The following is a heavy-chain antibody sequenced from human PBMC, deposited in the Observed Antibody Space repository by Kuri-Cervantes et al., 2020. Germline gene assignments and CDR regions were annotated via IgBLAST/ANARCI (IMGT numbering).Heavy chain of an antibody. D-gene: IGHD2-8*01. CDR1: GGSISSYY. CDR2: IYYSGST. V-gene: IGHV4-39*07. J-gene: IGHJ3*02. CDR3: AREGAAVPNPFTNDAFDI. Sequence: GSLRLSCTVSGGSISSYYWGWIRQPPGKGLEWIGSIYYSGSTYYNPSLKSRVTISVDTSKNQFSLKLSSVTAEDTAVYYCAREGAAVPNPFTNDAFDIWGQGTMVTVSS.